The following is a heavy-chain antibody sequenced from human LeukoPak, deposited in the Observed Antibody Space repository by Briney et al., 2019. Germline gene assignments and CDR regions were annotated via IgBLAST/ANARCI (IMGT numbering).Heavy chain of an antibody. CDR3: AKDTGYDSSGLIDY. V-gene: IGHV3-9*01. Sequence: GGSLRLSCAASGFTFDDYAMHWVRQAPGKGLEWVSGISWNSGSIGYADSVKGRFTISRDNAKNSLYLQMNSLRAEDTALYYCAKDTGYDSSGLIDYWGQGTLVTVSS. J-gene: IGHJ4*02. CDR2: ISWNSGSI. CDR1: GFTFDDYA. D-gene: IGHD3-22*01.